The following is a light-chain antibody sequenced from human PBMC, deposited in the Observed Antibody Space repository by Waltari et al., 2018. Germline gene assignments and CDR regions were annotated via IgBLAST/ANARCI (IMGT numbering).Light chain of an antibody. Sequence: EILMTHSPGTLSVSPGETATLSCRASQSLSRNLAWYQLKPGQAPRLLIYAASTGATGIPARFSGSGSGTEFTLTISSLQSEDFAVYYCQQYSDWPPLTFGGGTKVEIK. CDR3: QQYSDWPPLT. CDR1: QSLSRN. V-gene: IGKV3-15*01. J-gene: IGKJ4*01. CDR2: AAS.